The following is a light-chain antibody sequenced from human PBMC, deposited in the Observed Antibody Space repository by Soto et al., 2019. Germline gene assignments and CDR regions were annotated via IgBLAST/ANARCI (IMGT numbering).Light chain of an antibody. CDR2: GAS. CDR1: QSVSLS. V-gene: IGKV3-15*01. CDR3: QQYHIWPSWT. Sequence: EIVVTQSRATLSVSLGGSDTLYCRAGQSVSLSLACDQMSTGQPPRLLRYGASTRATDIPARFIGTGSGTAFTLTISSLQSEDFAVYFCQQYHIWPSWTFGQGTRLEIK. J-gene: IGKJ5*01.